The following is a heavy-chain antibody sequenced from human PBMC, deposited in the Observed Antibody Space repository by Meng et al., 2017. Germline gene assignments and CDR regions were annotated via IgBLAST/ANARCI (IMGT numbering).Heavy chain of an antibody. CDR1: GGSFSGYY. J-gene: IGHJ4*02. CDR3: ARVSCSGGSCYSYYFDY. CDR2: INHSGST. V-gene: IGHV4-34*01. D-gene: IGHD2-15*01. Sequence: GSLRLSCAVYGGSFSGYYWSWIRQPPGKGLEWMGEINHSGSTNYNPSLKSRVTISVDTSKNQFSLKLSSVTAADTAVYYCARVSCSGGSCYSYYFDYWGQGTLVTVSS.